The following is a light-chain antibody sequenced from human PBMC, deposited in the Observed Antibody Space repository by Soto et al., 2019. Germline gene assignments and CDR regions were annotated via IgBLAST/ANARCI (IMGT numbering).Light chain of an antibody. V-gene: IGKV3-15*01. Sequence: EIVMTQSPASLSVSPGDGATLSCRASQSVASNVAWYQQKPGQGPRLLIHGASTRAVGVPARFSGSGSGTDFTLTISSLQSEDFAVYYCQQYHNWPPQYTFGQGKTLQIK. J-gene: IGKJ2*01. CDR1: QSVASN. CDR2: GAS. CDR3: QQYHNWPPQYT.